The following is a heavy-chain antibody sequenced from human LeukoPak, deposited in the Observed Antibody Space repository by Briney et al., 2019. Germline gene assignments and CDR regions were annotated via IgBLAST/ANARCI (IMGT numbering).Heavy chain of an antibody. Sequence: GGSLRLSCAASGFTFSSYAMSWVRQAPGKGLEWVSSISGSDGSTYYTDSVKGRFTISRDNSKNTLYLQINSLRGEDTAVCYCAKRRVVSTILYFDDWGQGTLVTVSS. CDR1: GFTFSSYA. CDR3: AKRRVVSTILYFDD. J-gene: IGHJ4*02. V-gene: IGHV3-23*01. D-gene: IGHD5/OR15-5a*01. CDR2: ISGSDGST.